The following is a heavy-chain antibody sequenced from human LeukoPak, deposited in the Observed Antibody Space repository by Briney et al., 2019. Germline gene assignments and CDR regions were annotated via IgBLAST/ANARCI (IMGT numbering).Heavy chain of an antibody. CDR1: GFTFSDYY. CDR2: IGTSGSPI. J-gene: IGHJ4*02. Sequence: GGSLRLSCVASGFTFSDYYMSWIRQAPGQGLEWVSYIGTSGSPIYYADSVKGRFTISRDNAKNSLYLQMNSLRAEDTAVYYCAKWGRTYDILTGYSYWGQGTLVTGSS. D-gene: IGHD3-9*01. CDR3: AKWGRTYDILTGYSY. V-gene: IGHV3-11*01.